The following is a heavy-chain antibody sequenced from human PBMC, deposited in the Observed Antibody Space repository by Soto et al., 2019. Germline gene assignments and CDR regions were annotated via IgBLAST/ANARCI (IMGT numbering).Heavy chain of an antibody. CDR2: ISDTGGGT. V-gene: IGHV3-23*01. CDR3: AKDAGGGPYSTAWYEFDY. Sequence: GGSLRLSCAASGFTFGTYAMSWVRQAPGKGPEWVAVISDTGGGTYYADSVKGRFTISRDNSKNTLYLQMNSLRAEDTGLYYCAKDAGGGPYSTAWYEFDYWGQGTQVTVSS. CDR1: GFTFGTYA. J-gene: IGHJ4*02. D-gene: IGHD2-2*01.